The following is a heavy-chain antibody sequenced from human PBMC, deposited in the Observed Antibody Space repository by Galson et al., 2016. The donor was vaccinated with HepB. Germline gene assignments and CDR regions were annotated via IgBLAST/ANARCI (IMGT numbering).Heavy chain of an antibody. J-gene: IGHJ1*01. Sequence: SETLSLTCTVSGDSISSNNYYWGWIRQPPGKGLEWIGRLYYSGSAYYNPSLKSRVTMSVDTSKHQFPLKLGSVTAADTAVFYCASTTGRYFQHWGQGTLVTVSS. CDR2: LYYSGSA. CDR1: GDSISSNNYY. V-gene: IGHV4-39*01. CDR3: ASTTGRYFQH. D-gene: IGHD1-26*01.